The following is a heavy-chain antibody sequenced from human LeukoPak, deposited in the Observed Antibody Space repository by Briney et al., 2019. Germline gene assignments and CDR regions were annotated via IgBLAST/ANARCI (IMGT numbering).Heavy chain of an antibody. Sequence: PGGSLRLSCAASGFTFSSYGMHWVRQASGKGLEWVSAISGSGGSTYYADSVKGRFTISRDNSKNTLYLQMNSLRAEDTAVYYCAKPVAGYYFDYWGQGTLVTVSS. J-gene: IGHJ4*02. D-gene: IGHD6-19*01. CDR2: ISGSGGST. CDR1: GFTFSSYG. V-gene: IGHV3-23*01. CDR3: AKPVAGYYFDY.